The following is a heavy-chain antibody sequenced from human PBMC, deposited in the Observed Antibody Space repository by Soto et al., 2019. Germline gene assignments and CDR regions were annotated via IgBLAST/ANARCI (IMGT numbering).Heavy chain of an antibody. V-gene: IGHV3-30*18. D-gene: IGHD6-19*01. CDR2: ISYDGSNK. CDR3: AKSKAKQWLVCDY. CDR1: GFTFSTYG. Sequence: QVQLVESGGGVVQPGRSLRLSCAASGFTFSTYGMHWVRQAPGKGLEWVAGISYDGSNKYYTDSVKGRFTVSRDNSKNTVFLQMSSLSGEDPGVYYCAKSKAKQWLVCDYWGQGTLVTVSS. J-gene: IGHJ4*02.